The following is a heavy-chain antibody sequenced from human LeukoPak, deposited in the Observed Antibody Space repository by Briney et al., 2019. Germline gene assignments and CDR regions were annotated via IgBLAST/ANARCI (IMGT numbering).Heavy chain of an antibody. CDR2: ISGSGGSI. Sequence: GGSLRLSCAASGFTFSIYGMSWVRQTPGKGLEWVSAISGSGGSIYDADSVKGRFTISRDNSKNTLYLQMNGLRAEDTAVYYCAKDGGWSSYYFDYWGQGTLVTVSS. D-gene: IGHD6-19*01. V-gene: IGHV3-23*01. J-gene: IGHJ4*02. CDR3: AKDGGWSSYYFDY. CDR1: GFTFSIYG.